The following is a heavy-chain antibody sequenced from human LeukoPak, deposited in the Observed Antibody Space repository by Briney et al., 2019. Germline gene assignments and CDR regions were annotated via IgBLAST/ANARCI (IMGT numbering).Heavy chain of an antibody. D-gene: IGHD2-15*01. CDR1: GFTFSSYG. CDR3: ARDGKWSDAFDI. J-gene: IGHJ3*02. V-gene: IGHV3-53*01. Sequence: GGSLGLSCAASGFTFSSYGMHWVRQAPGKGLEWVSVIYSGGSTYYADSVKGRFTISRDNSKNTLYLQMNSLRAEDTAVYYCARDGKWSDAFDIWGQGTMVTVSS. CDR2: IYSGGST.